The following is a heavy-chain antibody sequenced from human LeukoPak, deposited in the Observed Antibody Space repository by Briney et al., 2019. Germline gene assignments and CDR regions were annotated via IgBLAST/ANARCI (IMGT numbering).Heavy chain of an antibody. CDR3: ARGDKFSGDY. D-gene: IGHD2-15*01. CDR1: GFTFSTYC. CDR2: IHQDGNGK. V-gene: IGHV3-7*04. J-gene: IGHJ4*02. Sequence: GGSLRLSCAASGFTFSTYCMSWVRQAPGKGLEWVANIHQDGNGKYYVDSVKGRFTISRDNAKTSLYLQINTLRAEDTAVYYCARGDKFSGDYWGQGTLVTVSS.